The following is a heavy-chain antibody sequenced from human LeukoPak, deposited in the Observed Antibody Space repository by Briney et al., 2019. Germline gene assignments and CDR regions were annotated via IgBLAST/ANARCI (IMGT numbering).Heavy chain of an antibody. CDR3: ARNWNSVNYYYYYMDV. D-gene: IGHD1-7*01. V-gene: IGHV4-31*03. CDR2: IYYSGST. Sequence: PSETLSLTCTVSGGSISSGGYYWSWIRQHPGKGLEWIGYIYYSGSTYYNPSLKSRVTISVDTSKNQFSLKLSSVTAADTAVYYCARNWNSVNYYYYYMDVWGKGTTVTVSS. J-gene: IGHJ6*03. CDR1: GGSISSGGYY.